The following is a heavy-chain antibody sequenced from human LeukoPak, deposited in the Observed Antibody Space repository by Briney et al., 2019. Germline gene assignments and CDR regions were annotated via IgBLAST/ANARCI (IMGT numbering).Heavy chain of an antibody. CDR3: ARRHATYSQLWLRWYYFDY. D-gene: IGHD5-18*01. CDR2: IYTSGST. Sequence: SETLSLTCTVSGGSISSYYWSWIRQPAGRGLEWIGRIYTSGSTNYNPSLKSRVTMSVDTSKNQFSLKLSSVTAADTAVYYCARRHATYSQLWLRWYYFDYWGQGTLVTVSS. J-gene: IGHJ4*02. V-gene: IGHV4-4*07. CDR1: GGSISSYY.